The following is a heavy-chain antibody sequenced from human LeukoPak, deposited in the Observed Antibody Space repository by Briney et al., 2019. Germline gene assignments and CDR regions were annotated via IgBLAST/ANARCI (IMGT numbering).Heavy chain of an antibody. CDR2: INPNSGGT. CDR1: GGTFSSYA. Sequence: ASVKVSCKASGGTFSSYAISWVRQAPGQGLEWMGWINPNSGGTNYAQKFQGRVTMTRDTSISTAYMELSSLRSDDTAVYYCAREGTQRWLQFAPYFDYWGQGTLVTVSS. V-gene: IGHV1-2*02. D-gene: IGHD5-24*01. J-gene: IGHJ4*02. CDR3: AREGTQRWLQFAPYFDY.